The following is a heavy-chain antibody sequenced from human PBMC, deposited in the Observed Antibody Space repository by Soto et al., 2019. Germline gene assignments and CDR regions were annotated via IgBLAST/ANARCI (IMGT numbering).Heavy chain of an antibody. CDR3: ARGRGYSSSWSIYYFDC. Sequence: QEQLVESGGGVVQPGRSLRLSCGASGFTFSSHGMHWVRQAPGKGLEWVAVIRYDGSNKYYADSVKGRFTISRDNSKNTLYLQMNSLRAEDTAVYYCARGRGYSSSWSIYYFDCWGQGTQVTVSS. J-gene: IGHJ4*02. D-gene: IGHD6-13*01. V-gene: IGHV3-33*01. CDR2: IRYDGSNK. CDR1: GFTFSSHG.